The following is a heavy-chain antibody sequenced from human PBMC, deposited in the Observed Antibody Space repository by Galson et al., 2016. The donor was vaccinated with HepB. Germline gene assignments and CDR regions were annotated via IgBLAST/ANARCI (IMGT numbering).Heavy chain of an antibody. Sequence: CAISGDSVSSNSAVWNWIRQSPSRGLEWLGRTYYGSNWLSDYAASVRSRITVNADTPKNQFSLHLNSVTPDDTAVYYCARAGRRQVGTGDWFDSWGQEILVTVSS. CDR3: ARAGRRQVGTGDWFDS. CDR2: TYYGSNWLS. CDR1: GDSVSSNSAV. J-gene: IGHJ5*01. V-gene: IGHV6-1*01. D-gene: IGHD1-1*01.